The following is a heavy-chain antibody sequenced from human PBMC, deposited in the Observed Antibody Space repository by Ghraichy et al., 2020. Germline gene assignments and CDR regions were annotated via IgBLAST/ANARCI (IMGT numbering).Heavy chain of an antibody. CDR2: IKKDGSEK. D-gene: IGHD6-19*01. J-gene: IGHJ4*02. Sequence: LALTCAASGFIFSGYWMSWVRQAPGKGPEWVANIKKDGSEKYYVDSVKGRFTISRDNAKNSLYLQMNSLRAEDTAVYYCARDLGSGWYFDYWGQGTLVTVSS. CDR1: GFIFSGYW. CDR3: ARDLGSGWYFDY. V-gene: IGHV3-7*01.